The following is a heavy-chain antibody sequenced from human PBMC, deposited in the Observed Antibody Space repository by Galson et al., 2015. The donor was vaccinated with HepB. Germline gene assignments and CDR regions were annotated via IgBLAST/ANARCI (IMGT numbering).Heavy chain of an antibody. D-gene: IGHD4-23*01. CDR1: GFTFSTYS. J-gene: IGHJ4*02. Sequence: SLRLSCAASGFTFSTYSMNWVRQAPGKGLEWVSSISSYSNYIYYADSVKGRFTISRDNAKNSLYLQMKSLRAEDTAVYYCARGKDTVEPSYYFDYWGQGTLVTVSS. V-gene: IGHV3-21*01. CDR2: ISSYSNYI. CDR3: ARGKDTVEPSYYFDY.